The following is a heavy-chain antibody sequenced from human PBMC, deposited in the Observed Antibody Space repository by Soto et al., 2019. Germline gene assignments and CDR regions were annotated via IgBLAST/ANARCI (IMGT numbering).Heavy chain of an antibody. CDR3: ALLVTEGVAY. V-gene: IGHV1-8*01. CDR1: GYTFTTYD. CDR2: MSPNSGNT. J-gene: IGHJ4*02. D-gene: IGHD3-16*02. Sequence: QVQLVQSGAEVKEPGASVKVSCKASGYTFTTYDINWVRQATGQGLEWMGWMSPNSGNTGYAQKFQGRVPMTRDTSISTAYMALSSLTSEDTAVYYCALLVTEGVAYWGQGALVTVSS.